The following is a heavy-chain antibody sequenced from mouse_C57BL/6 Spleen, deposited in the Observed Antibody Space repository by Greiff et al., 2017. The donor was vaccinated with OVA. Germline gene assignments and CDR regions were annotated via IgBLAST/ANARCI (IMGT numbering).Heavy chain of an antibody. CDR2: ISSGGDYI. CDR1: GFTFSSYA. D-gene: IGHD4-1*01. CDR3: TSNWDWFAY. J-gene: IGHJ3*01. V-gene: IGHV5-9-1*02. Sequence: EVQRVESGAGLVKPGGSLKLSCAASGFTFSSYAMSWVRQTPEKRLEWVAYISSGGDYIYYADTVKGRFTISRDNARNTLYLQMSSLKSEDTAMYYCTSNWDWFAYWGQGTMVTVSA.